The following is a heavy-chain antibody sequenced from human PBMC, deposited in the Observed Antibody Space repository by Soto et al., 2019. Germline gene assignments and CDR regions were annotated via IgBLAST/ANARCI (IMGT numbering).Heavy chain of an antibody. CDR1: GFTFSIYV. V-gene: IGHV3-23*01. Sequence: PGGSLRLSCAASGFTFSIYVMSWVRQAPGKGLEWVSTITGNGGTSYADFVRGRFTISRDNSKNTLYLQMKSLRAEDTAVYYCAKDAPGSGWLSDYWGQGTLVTVSS. CDR2: ITGNGGT. D-gene: IGHD3-22*01. J-gene: IGHJ4*02. CDR3: AKDAPGSGWLSDY.